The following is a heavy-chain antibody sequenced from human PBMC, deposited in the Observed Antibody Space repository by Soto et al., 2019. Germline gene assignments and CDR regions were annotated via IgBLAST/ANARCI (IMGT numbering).Heavy chain of an antibody. CDR3: AIHQDRCGGACHSRYYDFMEF. Sequence: GGSLRLSCAASGFTFSNYGMHWVRQAPGKGLERVAVIWYDGSNKYYADSVKGRFTISRDNSKNTLYLQMNSLRAEDTAVYYCAIHQDRCGGACHSRYYDFMEFWCQGTMVTAFS. CDR1: GFTFSNYG. V-gene: IGHV3-33*01. D-gene: IGHD2-21*02. CDR2: IWYDGSNK. J-gene: IGHJ6*02.